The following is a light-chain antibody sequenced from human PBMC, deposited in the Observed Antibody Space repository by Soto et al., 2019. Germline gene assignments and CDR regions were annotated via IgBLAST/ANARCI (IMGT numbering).Light chain of an antibody. CDR2: AAS. CDR3: QQRNSYPRT. V-gene: IGKV1-9*01. Sequence: IQLTQSPSSLSASVGDRVTITCRASQDINIFLAWFQQKPGKAPNLLISAASTLQSGVPSRFSGSGSETEFTLTITSLQPEDSATYYCQQRNSYPRTFGQGTKVEIK. CDR1: QDINIF. J-gene: IGKJ2*01.